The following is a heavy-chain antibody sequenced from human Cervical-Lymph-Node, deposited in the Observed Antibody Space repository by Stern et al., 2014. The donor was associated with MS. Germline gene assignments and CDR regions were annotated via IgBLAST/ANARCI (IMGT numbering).Heavy chain of an antibody. CDR2: SHHSGST. D-gene: IGHD3-16*01. CDR1: GCSISTVGIY. CDR3: ARSVLVWGSFDY. V-gene: IGHV4-31*03. J-gene: IGHJ4*02. Sequence: QVQLQESGPGLVQPSQTLTLTCTVSGCSISTVGIYWTWIRQHPGKGLEWIVYSHHSGSTYANPSLKRRTFISADTSKTQYSLIMTTVTDAATAYYYCARSVLVWGSFDYWGQGTLVTVSS.